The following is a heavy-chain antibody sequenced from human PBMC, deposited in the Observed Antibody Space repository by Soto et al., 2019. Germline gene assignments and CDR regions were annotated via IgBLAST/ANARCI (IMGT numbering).Heavy chain of an antibody. D-gene: IGHD6-19*01. V-gene: IGHV4-34*01. CDR3: ARGSSGWYRDYYYGMDV. CDR1: GGSFSGYY. J-gene: IGHJ6*02. CDR2: INHSGST. Sequence: PSETLSLTCAVYGGSFSGYYWSWIRQPPGKGLEWIGEINHSGSTNYNPSLKSRVTISVDTSKNQFSLKLSSVTAADTAVYYCARGSSGWYRDYYYGMDVWGQGTTVTV.